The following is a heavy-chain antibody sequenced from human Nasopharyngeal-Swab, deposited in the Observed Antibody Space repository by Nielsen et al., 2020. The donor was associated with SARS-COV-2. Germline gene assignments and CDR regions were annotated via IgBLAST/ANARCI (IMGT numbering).Heavy chain of an antibody. CDR3: ARKPGIAAAGTLDY. CDR1: GYTFTSYG. J-gene: IGHJ4*02. Sequence: ASVKVSCKASGYTFTSYGISWVRQAPGQGLEWMGWISACNGNTNYAQKLQGRVTMTTDTSTSTAYMELRSLRSDDTAVYYCARKPGIAAAGTLDYWGQGTLVTVSS. D-gene: IGHD6-13*01. CDR2: ISACNGNT. V-gene: IGHV1-18*04.